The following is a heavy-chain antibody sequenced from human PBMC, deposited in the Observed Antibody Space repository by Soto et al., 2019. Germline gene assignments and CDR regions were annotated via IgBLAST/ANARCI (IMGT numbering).Heavy chain of an antibody. D-gene: IGHD1-1*01. V-gene: IGHV3-23*04. CDR2: INKSGGST. CDR3: AKDPPTTGTTFDY. Sequence: EVQLVESGGGLVKPGGSLRLSCAASGFTFSSFAMSWVRQAPGKGLEWVSTINKSGGSTYYADSVKGRFTISRDNSKNMLFLQINGLRAEDTAVYYCAKDPPTTGTTFDYWGRGTLVTVSS. CDR1: GFTFSSFA. J-gene: IGHJ4*02.